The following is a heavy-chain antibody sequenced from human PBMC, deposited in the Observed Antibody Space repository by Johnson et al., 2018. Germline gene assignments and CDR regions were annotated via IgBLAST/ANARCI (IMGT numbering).Heavy chain of an antibody. J-gene: IGHJ6*02. CDR1: GFTFSSYG. V-gene: IGHV3-30*18. CDR2: ISYDGSNK. CDR3: AKGSVLLWFGEPPMWGMAV. D-gene: IGHD3-10*01. Sequence: QVQLVESGGGVVQPGRSLRLSCAASGFTFSSYGMHWVRQAPGKGLEWVAVISYDGSNKYYADSVKGRFPISRDNSKNTLYLQMNSLRAEDTAVYYCAKGSVLLWFGEPPMWGMAVWGQGPTVSVSS.